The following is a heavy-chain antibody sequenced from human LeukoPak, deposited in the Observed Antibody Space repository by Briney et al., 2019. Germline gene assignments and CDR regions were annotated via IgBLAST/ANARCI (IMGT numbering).Heavy chain of an antibody. CDR3: ARYNWNYYWFDP. Sequence: SDTLSLTCTVSGRPISRGDYYWSRVPQPPGKGLEWIGYIYYSGSTYYNPSLKSRVTISVDTSKNQFSLKLSSVTAADTAVYYCARYNWNYYWFDPWGLGTLVTVSS. V-gene: IGHV4-30-4*02. J-gene: IGHJ5*02. CDR1: GRPISRGDYY. D-gene: IGHD1-7*01. CDR2: IYYSGST.